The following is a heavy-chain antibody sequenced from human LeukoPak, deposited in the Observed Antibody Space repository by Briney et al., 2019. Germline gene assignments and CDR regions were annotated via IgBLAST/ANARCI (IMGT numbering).Heavy chain of an antibody. V-gene: IGHV1-24*01. Sequence: ASVKVSCKVSGYTLTELSMHWVRQAPGKGLEWMGGFDPEYGETIYAQKFQGRVTMTEDTSTDTAYMELSSLRSEDTAVYYCASTFHYGGYVEIDYWGQGTLVTVSS. CDR1: GYTLTELS. D-gene: IGHD5-12*01. CDR3: ASTFHYGGYVEIDY. CDR2: FDPEYGET. J-gene: IGHJ4*02.